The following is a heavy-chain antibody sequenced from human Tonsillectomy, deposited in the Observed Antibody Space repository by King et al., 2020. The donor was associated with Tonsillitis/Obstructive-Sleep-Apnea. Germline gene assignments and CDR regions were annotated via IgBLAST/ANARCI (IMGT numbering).Heavy chain of an antibody. CDR1: GYTFTGYY. CDR2: INPISGGT. Sequence: QMQLVQSGAEVKKPGASVKVSCKASGYTFTGYYLHWVRQAPGQGLEWMGWINPISGGTNYAQKFQGRVTMTRDTYISTAYMDLRRLGSDDTDVYYCASGMGVTAVTSIDACDIWGKGTRVTVSS. CDR3: ASGMGVTAVTSIDACDI. J-gene: IGHJ3*02. D-gene: IGHD4-17*01. V-gene: IGHV1-2*02.